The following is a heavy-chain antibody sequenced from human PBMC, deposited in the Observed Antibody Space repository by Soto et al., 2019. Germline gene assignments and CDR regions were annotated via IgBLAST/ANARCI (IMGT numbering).Heavy chain of an antibody. CDR1: GASINTFY. CDR3: ATDSSGYYAKGSFDI. Sequence: LSLTCTVSGASINTFYWTWIRQSAGRGLEWIGRIYSRGTTNYNPSLKSRVTMSVEKSNNQFSLKLSSVSAADTAVYFCATDSSGYYAKGSFDIWGQGTMVTVSS. V-gene: IGHV4-4*07. J-gene: IGHJ3*02. CDR2: IYSRGTT. D-gene: IGHD3-22*01.